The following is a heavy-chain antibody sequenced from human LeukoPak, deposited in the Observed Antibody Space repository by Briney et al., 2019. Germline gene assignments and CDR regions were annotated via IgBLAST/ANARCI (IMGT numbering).Heavy chain of an antibody. CDR1: GLTFSTSG. CDR3: VKAGANDFYKGWFDS. D-gene: IGHD3-10*01. J-gene: IGHJ5*01. CDR2: ISGSGATT. Sequence: QPGGSLRLSCTASGLTFSTSGMSWVRQAPGKGLEWVSVISGSGATTSYADSVRGRFTISRDNSNNTLYLQINSLRVDDTAIYYCVKAGANDFYKGWFDSWGQGTLVTVSS. V-gene: IGHV3-23*01.